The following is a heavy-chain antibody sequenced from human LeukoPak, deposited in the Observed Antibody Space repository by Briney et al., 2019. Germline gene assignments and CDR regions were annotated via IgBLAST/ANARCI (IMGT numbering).Heavy chain of an antibody. CDR3: ARAHYDILTGYRVYYYYGMDV. CDR2: IIPIFGTA. D-gene: IGHD3-9*01. V-gene: IGHV1-69*13. CDR1: GGTFSSYA. J-gene: IGHJ6*02. Sequence: ASVKVSCKASGGTFSSYAISWVRQAPGQGLEWMGGIIPIFGTANYAQKFQGRVTITADESTSTAYMELSSLRSEDTAVYYCARAHYDILTGYRVYYYYGMDVWGQGTTVTVSS.